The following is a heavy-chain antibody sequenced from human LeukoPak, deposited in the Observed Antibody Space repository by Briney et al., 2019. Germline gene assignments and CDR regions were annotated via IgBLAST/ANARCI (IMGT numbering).Heavy chain of an antibody. Sequence: SETLSLTCSISGGSFSSGDYYWSWIRRPAGKGLEWIGHIYNSGTTTYNPSLESRVTISVDTFKNQFSLKLTSVTSADTAVYYCARDPYSRGFYGTAFDIWGQGTEITVSS. CDR3: ARDPYSRGFYGTAFDI. J-gene: IGHJ3*02. CDR1: GGSFSSGDYY. CDR2: IYNSGTT. D-gene: IGHD6-13*01. V-gene: IGHV4-61*09.